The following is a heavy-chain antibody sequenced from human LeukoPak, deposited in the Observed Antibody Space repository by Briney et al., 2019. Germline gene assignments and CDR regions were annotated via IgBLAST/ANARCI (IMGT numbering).Heavy chain of an antibody. CDR2: IIPIFGTA. CDR1: GGTFSSYA. D-gene: IGHD2-8*02. J-gene: IGHJ6*02. CDR3: ARDGPSTGHGMDV. V-gene: IGHV1-69*01. Sequence: GASVKVSCTASGGTFSSYAISWVRQAPGQGLEWMGGIIPIFGTANYAQKFQGRVTITADESTSTAYMELSSLRSEDTAVYYCARDGPSTGHGMDVWGQGTTVTVSS.